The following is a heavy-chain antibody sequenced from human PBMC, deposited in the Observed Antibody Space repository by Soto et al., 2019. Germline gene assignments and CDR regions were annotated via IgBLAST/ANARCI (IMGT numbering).Heavy chain of an antibody. CDR2: FDPEDGET. CDR3: ATDRAVVAANGREFDY. D-gene: IGHD2-15*01. V-gene: IGHV1-24*01. J-gene: IGHJ4*02. Sequence: GASVKVSCKVSGYTLTELSMHWVRQAPGKGLEWMGGFDPEDGETIYAQKFQGRVTMTEDTSTDTAYMELSSLRSEDTAVYYCATDRAVVAANGREFDYWGQGTLVTVSS. CDR1: GYTLTELS.